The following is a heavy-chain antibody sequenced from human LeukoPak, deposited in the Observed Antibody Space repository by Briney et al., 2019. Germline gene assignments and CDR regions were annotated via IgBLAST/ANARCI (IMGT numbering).Heavy chain of an antibody. CDR3: AKDPPLAYSSSYFDY. V-gene: IGHV3-30*18. Sequence: SGGSLRLSCAASGFTFSSYAMSWVRQAPGKGLEWVAVISYDGSNKYYADSVKGRFTISRDNSKNTLYLQMNSLRAEDTAVYYCAKDPPLAYSSSYFDYWGQGTLVTVSS. J-gene: IGHJ4*02. CDR2: ISYDGSNK. D-gene: IGHD6-13*01. CDR1: GFTFSSYA.